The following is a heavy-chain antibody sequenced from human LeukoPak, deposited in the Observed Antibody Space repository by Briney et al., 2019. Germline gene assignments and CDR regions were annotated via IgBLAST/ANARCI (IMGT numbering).Heavy chain of an antibody. Sequence: PSETLSLTCAVYGGSFSGYYWSRIRQPPGKGLEWIGEINHSGSTNYNPSLKSRVTISVDTSKNQFSLKLSSVTAADTAVYYCARAHCSGGSCYMSWFDPWGQGTLVTVSS. CDR1: GGSFSGYY. CDR3: ARAHCSGGSCYMSWFDP. V-gene: IGHV4-34*01. CDR2: INHSGST. D-gene: IGHD2-15*01. J-gene: IGHJ5*02.